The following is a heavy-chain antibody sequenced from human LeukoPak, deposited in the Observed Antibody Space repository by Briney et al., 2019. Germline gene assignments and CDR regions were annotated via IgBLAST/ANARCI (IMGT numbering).Heavy chain of an antibody. CDR2: IKSKTDGGTT. J-gene: IGHJ4*02. Sequence: GGSLRLSCAASGFTFSNAWMSWVRQAPGKGLEWVGRIKSKTDGGTTDYAAPVKGRFTISRDDSQNTLYLQMNSLKTEDTAVYYCTTGAPRAYSGSYSNCWGQGTLVIVSS. V-gene: IGHV3-15*01. D-gene: IGHD1-26*01. CDR3: TTGAPRAYSGSYSNC. CDR1: GFTFSNAW.